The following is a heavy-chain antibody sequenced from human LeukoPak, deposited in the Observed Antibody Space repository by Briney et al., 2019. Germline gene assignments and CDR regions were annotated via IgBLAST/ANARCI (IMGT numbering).Heavy chain of an antibody. D-gene: IGHD2-15*01. CDR2: INHSGST. V-gene: IGHV4-34*01. CDR3: ARARTVDANDY. Sequence: KTSETLSLTCAVYGGSFSGYYWSWIRQPPGKGLEWIGEINHSGSTNYNPSLKSRVTISVDTSKNQFSLKLSSVTAADTAVYYCARARTVDANDYWGQGTLVTVSS. CDR1: GGSFSGYY. J-gene: IGHJ4*02.